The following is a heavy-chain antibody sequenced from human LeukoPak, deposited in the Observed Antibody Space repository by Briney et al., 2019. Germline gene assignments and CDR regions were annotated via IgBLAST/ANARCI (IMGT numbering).Heavy chain of an antibody. V-gene: IGHV3-33*01. J-gene: IGHJ6*04. CDR3: AREVIVATGGYYGMDV. Sequence: GGSLRLSCAASGFTFSSYGMHWVRQAPGRGLEGVAVIWYDGSNKYYADSVKGRFTISRDNSKNTLYLQMNSLRAEDTAVYYCAREVIVATGGYYGMDVWGKGTTVTVSS. CDR2: IWYDGSNK. CDR1: GFTFSSYG. D-gene: IGHD5-12*01.